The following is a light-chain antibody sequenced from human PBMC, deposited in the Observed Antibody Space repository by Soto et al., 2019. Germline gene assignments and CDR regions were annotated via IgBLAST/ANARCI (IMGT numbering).Light chain of an antibody. Sequence: ETVLTQSPGTLSLSPGERATLSCRASQSISSSYLAWYQQKPGQAPRLLIYGASSRATGIPDRFSGSGSGTAFTLTSSRLEPEDSAIYYCQQYVSWTFGQGTKVEIK. V-gene: IGKV3-20*01. CDR3: QQYVSWT. CDR2: GAS. CDR1: QSISSSY. J-gene: IGKJ1*01.